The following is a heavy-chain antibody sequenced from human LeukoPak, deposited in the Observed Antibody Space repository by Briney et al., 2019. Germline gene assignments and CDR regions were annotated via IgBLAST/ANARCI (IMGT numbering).Heavy chain of an antibody. CDR3: ARAGNYYDSSGPS. CDR2: INPSGGST. Sequence: ASVKVSCKASGYTFTSYYMHWVRQAPGQGLEWMGIINPSGGSTSYAQKFQGRATMARDTSISTAYMELSRLRSDDTAVYYCARAGNYYDSSGPSWGQGTLVTVSS. CDR1: GYTFTSYY. D-gene: IGHD3-22*01. J-gene: IGHJ4*02. V-gene: IGHV1-46*01.